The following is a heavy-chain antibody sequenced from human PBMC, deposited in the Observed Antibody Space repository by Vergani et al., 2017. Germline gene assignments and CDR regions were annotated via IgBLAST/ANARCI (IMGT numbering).Heavy chain of an antibody. CDR1: GFIFSDHY. J-gene: IGHJ3*02. D-gene: IGHD1-1*01. V-gene: IGHV3-72*01. CDR2: IRNKANDYTT. CDR3: VRVKGSNWNDHLYDI. Sequence: EVQMVESGGGLVKPGGSLRLSCVASGFIFSDHYMDWVRQAPGKGLEWVGRIRNKANDYTTQYAASVKGRFTTSRDDSKSYLYLQMNSLQTEDTALYYCVRVKGSNWNDHLYDIWGQGTLVTVSS.